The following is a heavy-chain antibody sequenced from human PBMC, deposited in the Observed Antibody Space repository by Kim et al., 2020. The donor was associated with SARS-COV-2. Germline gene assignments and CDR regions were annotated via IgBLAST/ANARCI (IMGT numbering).Heavy chain of an antibody. D-gene: IGHD2-8*01. CDR3: AVTKGRDGYFFDN. CDR2: IYYSGST. V-gene: IGHV4-59*01. CDR1: GGSISSYY. Sequence: SETLSLTCTVSGGSISSYYWSWIRQPPGKGLEWIGYIYYSGSTNYNPSLKSRVTISVDTSKNQFSLKLSSVTAADTAVYYCAVTKGRDGYFFDNWGQGTLVTVSS. J-gene: IGHJ4*02.